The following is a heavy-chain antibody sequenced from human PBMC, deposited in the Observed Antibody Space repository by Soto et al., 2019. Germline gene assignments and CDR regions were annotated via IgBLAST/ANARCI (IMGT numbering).Heavy chain of an antibody. CDR2: INHSGST. Sequence: SETLSLTCAVYGGSFSGYYWSWIRQPPGEGLEWIGEINHSGSTNYNPSLKSRVTISVDTSKNQFSLKLSSVTAADTAVYYCARVLLWFGELLYVRRYNWFDPWGQGTLVTVSS. D-gene: IGHD3-10*01. CDR1: GGSFSGYY. CDR3: ARVLLWFGELLYVRRYNWFDP. J-gene: IGHJ5*02. V-gene: IGHV4-34*01.